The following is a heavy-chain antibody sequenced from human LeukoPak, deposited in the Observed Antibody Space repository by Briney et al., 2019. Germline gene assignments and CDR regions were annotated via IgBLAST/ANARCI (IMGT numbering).Heavy chain of an antibody. V-gene: IGHV3-23*01. CDR1: GFTFSSYG. CDR2: ISGSGGST. J-gene: IGHJ4*02. Sequence: GGSLRLSCAASGFTFSSYGMHWVRQAPGKGLEWVSAISGSGGSTYYADSVKGRFTISRDNSKNTLYLQMNSLRAEDTAVYYCAKHPRITMVRGVIFPDYWGQGTLVTVSS. CDR3: AKHPRITMVRGVIFPDY. D-gene: IGHD3-10*01.